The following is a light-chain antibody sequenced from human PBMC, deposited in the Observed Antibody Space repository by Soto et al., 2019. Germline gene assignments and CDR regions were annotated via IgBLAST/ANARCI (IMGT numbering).Light chain of an antibody. Sequence: DIQVTQSPSSVSASVGDRVTITCRASQDISRWLAWYQQKPGKAPKLLIYAASSLQSGVPSRFSGSGSVTDFTLTISNLQPEDSATYYCQQANSFPRTFGQGTKLEIK. CDR3: QQANSFPRT. CDR2: AAS. J-gene: IGKJ2*01. CDR1: QDISRW. V-gene: IGKV1-12*01.